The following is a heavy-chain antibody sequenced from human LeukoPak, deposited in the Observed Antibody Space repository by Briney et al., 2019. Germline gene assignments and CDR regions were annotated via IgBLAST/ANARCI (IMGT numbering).Heavy chain of an antibody. D-gene: IGHD2/OR15-2a*01. CDR1: GVSVSTSH. J-gene: IGHJ4*02. CDR3: SEGYFEPFDH. V-gene: IGHV4-59*02. Sequence: SETLSLTCNVSGVSVSTSHWNWIRQRPGKGLEWIGCLSYTGKTDCNPSLKSRVSISLGSSNNHFSLKLTSVTAADTAVYYCSEGYFEPFDHWGQGILVTVSS. CDR2: LSYTGKT.